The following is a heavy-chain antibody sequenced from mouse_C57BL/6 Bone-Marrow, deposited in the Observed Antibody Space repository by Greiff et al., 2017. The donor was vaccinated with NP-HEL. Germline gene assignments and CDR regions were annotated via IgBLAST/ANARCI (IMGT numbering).Heavy chain of an antibody. CDR3: ARDGYDYFDY. J-gene: IGHJ2*01. CDR1: GFTFSDYY. V-gene: IGHV5-16*01. CDR2: INYDGSST. Sequence: EVQLVESEGGLVQPGSSMKLSCTASGFTFSDYYMAWVRQVPEKGLEWVANINYDGSSTYYLDSLKSRFIISRDNAKNILYLQMSSLKSEDTATYYCARDGYDYFDYWGQGTTLTVSS.